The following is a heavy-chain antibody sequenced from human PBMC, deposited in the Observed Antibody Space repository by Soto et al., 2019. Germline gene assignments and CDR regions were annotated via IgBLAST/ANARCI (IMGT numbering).Heavy chain of an antibody. V-gene: IGHV3-30-3*01. CDR1: GLTFSTSI. J-gene: IGHJ1*01. D-gene: IGHD3-22*01. Sequence: QVQLVESGGDLVQPGRSLRLSCAASGLTFSTSIMHWVRQTPGKGLEWIAVISGDATSKIYTDSLKGRFTISRDNSKNTLYLEMNSLTPDDTGVYYCARGEDSSGHAGTCQHWGQGTLVTVST. CDR3: ARGEDSSGHAGTCQH. CDR2: ISGDATSK.